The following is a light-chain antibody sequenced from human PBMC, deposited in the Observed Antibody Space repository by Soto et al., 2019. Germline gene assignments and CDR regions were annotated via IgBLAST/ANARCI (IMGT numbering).Light chain of an antibody. V-gene: IGKV1-39*01. CDR2: AAS. CDR1: QSISSY. Sequence: DIQMTQSPSSLSASVGDRATITCRASQSISSYLNWYQQKPGKAPKLLIYAASSLQSGVPSRFSGSGSGTDFTLTISILQPEDFATYYCQQSYSTPITFGQGTRLEIK. CDR3: QQSYSTPIT. J-gene: IGKJ5*01.